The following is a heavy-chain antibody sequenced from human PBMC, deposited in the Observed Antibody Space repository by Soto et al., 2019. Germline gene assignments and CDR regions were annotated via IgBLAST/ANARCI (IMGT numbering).Heavy chain of an antibody. Sequence: ASVKVSCKTSGYTFTSFDIHWVRQATAQGLEWMGWVNPHSGNTGLAQKFQGRVTMTTNTSISTAYMELSSLISEDTDVYYCARGVLTVNYENNWFGPWGQGTLVTVSS. CDR2: VNPHSGNT. D-gene: IGHD2-8*01. V-gene: IGHV1-8*01. J-gene: IGHJ5*02. CDR1: GYTFTSFD. CDR3: ARGVLTVNYENNWFGP.